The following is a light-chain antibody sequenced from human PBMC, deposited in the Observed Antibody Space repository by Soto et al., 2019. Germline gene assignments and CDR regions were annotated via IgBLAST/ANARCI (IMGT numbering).Light chain of an antibody. CDR2: SDN. J-gene: IGLJ2*01. CDR1: SSNIGSNT. Sequence: QPVLTQPPSASGTPGQRVTISCSGSSSNIGSNTVNWYQQLPGTAPKLLIYSDNKRPSGVPDRFSGSKSGTSASLAISGLQSGDEADYYCAAWDDSLFVVFGGGTKLTVL. V-gene: IGLV1-44*01. CDR3: AAWDDSLFVV.